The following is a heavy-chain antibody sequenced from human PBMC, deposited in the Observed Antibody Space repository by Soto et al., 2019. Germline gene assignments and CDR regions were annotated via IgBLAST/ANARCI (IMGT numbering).Heavy chain of an antibody. CDR3: AKALRGSTALYYYYYYMDV. CDR1: GFTFSSYA. J-gene: IGHJ6*03. V-gene: IGHV3-23*01. D-gene: IGHD4-17*01. CDR2: ISGSGRST. Sequence: GGSLRLSCAASGFTFSSYAMSWVRQAPGKGLEWVSAISGSGRSTYYADSVKGRFTLSRDNSKNTLYLQMNSLRAEDTAVYFCAKALRGSTALYYYYYYMDVWGRGTTVTVSS.